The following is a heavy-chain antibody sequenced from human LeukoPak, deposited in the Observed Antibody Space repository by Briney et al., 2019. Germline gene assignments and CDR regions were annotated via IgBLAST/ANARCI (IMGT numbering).Heavy chain of an antibody. J-gene: IGHJ3*02. CDR1: GYTFTSYD. CDR2: MNPNSGNT. Sequence: ASVKVSCKASGYTFTSYDINWVRQATGQGLEWMGWMNPNSGNTGYAQKFQGRVTMTRNTSISTAYMELSSLRSEDTAVYYCAGYDSSGYYPAADAFDIWGQGTMVTVSS. CDR3: AGYDSSGYYPAADAFDI. V-gene: IGHV1-8*01. D-gene: IGHD3-22*01.